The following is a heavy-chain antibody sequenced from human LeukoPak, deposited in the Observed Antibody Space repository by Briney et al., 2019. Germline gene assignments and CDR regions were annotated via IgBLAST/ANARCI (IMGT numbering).Heavy chain of an antibody. Sequence: PSETLSLTCTVSGGSISSYYWNWIRQPPRKGLEWIGHIFYSGSTNSNPSLESRVTISVDTSKNQFSLKLSSVTAADTAVYYCAGDTYGSDYWGQGTLVTVSS. CDR1: GGSISSYY. D-gene: IGHD3-10*01. CDR3: AGDTYGSDY. CDR2: IFYSGST. V-gene: IGHV4-59*01. J-gene: IGHJ4*02.